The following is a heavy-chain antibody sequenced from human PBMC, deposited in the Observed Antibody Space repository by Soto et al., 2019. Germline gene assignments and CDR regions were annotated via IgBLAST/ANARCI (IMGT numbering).Heavy chain of an antibody. V-gene: IGHV1-18*01. D-gene: IGHD3-22*01. CDR1: GYTFTSYS. CDR3: ARDANSDSSGYYSDY. CDR2: ISTYSENT. J-gene: IGHJ4*02. Sequence: ASVKVSCKSSGYTFTSYSINWVRQAPGQGLEWMGWISTYSENTKHAQKSQGRVTMTTDTSTSTAYMELKSLRSDDTAVYYCARDANSDSSGYYSDYWGQGTLVTVSS.